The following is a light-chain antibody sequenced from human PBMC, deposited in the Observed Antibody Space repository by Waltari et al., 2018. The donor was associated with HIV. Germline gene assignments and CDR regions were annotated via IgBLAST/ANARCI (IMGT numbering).Light chain of an antibody. J-gene: IGKJ4*01. Sequence: DMQLTEYPSSISASVRDRVHITCRASQSISNYLNWYQQKPGEAPKSLIYAASSLQSGVPSRFSGSGSGTDFTLTISSLQPEDFATYYCQQSFSTPPTFGGGTRVEIK. V-gene: IGKV1-39*01. CDR3: QQSFSTPPT. CDR1: QSISNY. CDR2: AAS.